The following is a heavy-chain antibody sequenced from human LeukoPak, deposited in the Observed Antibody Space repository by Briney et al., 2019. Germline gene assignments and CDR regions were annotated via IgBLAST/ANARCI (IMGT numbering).Heavy chain of an antibody. V-gene: IGHV3-7*01. CDR1: RFTFKAYW. J-gene: IGHJ4*02. D-gene: IGHD5-24*01. Sequence: PGGSLRLSCEASRFTFKAYWMSWVRQAPGKGLEWVANIKQDGSEKDYVDALKGRFTISRDNAKNSLYLQMNSLRAEDTAVYYCARWLELMRNFDWWGQGTLVTVSS. CDR2: IKQDGSEK. CDR3: ARWLELMRNFDW.